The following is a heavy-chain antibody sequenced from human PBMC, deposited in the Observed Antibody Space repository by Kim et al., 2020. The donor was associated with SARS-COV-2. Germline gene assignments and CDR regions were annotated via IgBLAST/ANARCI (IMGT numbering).Heavy chain of an antibody. CDR3: AKEMGMDV. J-gene: IGHJ6*02. V-gene: IGHV3-43D*03. Sequence: GGSTYYADSVKGRVTISRDNSKNSLYLQMNSLRAEDTALYYCAKEMGMDVWGQGTTVTVSS. CDR2: GGST.